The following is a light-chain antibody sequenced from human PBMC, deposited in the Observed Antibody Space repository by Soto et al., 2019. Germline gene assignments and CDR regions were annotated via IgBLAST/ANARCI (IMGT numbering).Light chain of an antibody. V-gene: IGKV3-20*01. Sequence: EIVLTQSPGTLSLSPGERATLSCRASQSVSSSYLAWYQQKPGQAPRLLIYGASSRATGIPDRFSGSGPGTDFTLTISRLEPEDFAVYYCQQYGSSLSITFGQGTRLEIK. CDR2: GAS. CDR3: QQYGSSLSIT. J-gene: IGKJ5*01. CDR1: QSVSSSY.